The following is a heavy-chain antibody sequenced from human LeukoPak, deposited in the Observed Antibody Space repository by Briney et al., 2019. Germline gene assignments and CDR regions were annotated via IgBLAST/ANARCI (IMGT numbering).Heavy chain of an antibody. CDR3: ARQAYYYYGMDV. CDR1: GGSISSYY. V-gene: IGHV4-4*09. Sequence: PSETLSLTCTVSGGSISSYYWSWLRQPPGKGLEWIGYIYTSGSTNYNPSLKSRVTISVDTSKNQFSLKLSSVTAADTAVYYCARQAYYYYGMDVWGQGTTVTVSS. J-gene: IGHJ6*02. CDR2: IYTSGST.